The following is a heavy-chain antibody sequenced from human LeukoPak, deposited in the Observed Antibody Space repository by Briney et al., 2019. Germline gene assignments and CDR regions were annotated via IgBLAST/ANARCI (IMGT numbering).Heavy chain of an antibody. CDR1: GFTFSSYG. CDR3: ARVKCSGGSCYFDT. D-gene: IGHD2-15*01. Sequence: PGRSLRLSCAASGFTFSSYGMHWVRQAPGKGLEWVAVIWYDGSNKYYADSVKGRFTISRDNAKNSLYLQMNSLRAEDTAVYYCARVKCSGGSCYFDTWGQGTLVTVSS. CDR2: IWYDGSNK. V-gene: IGHV3-33*01. J-gene: IGHJ4*02.